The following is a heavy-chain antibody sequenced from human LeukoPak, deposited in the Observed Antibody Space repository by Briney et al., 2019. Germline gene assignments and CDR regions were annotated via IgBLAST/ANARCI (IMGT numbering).Heavy chain of an antibody. D-gene: IGHD4-17*01. J-gene: IGHJ4*02. Sequence: GGSLRLSCAASGFTFSNYGMHWVRQAPGKALEWVAVISYDGSNKYYADSMKGRFTISRHNSKNTLYLQMNSLRAEDTAVYYCAKGLSTVTTIDYWGQGTLVTVSS. V-gene: IGHV3-30*18. CDR3: AKGLSTVTTIDY. CDR1: GFTFSNYG. CDR2: ISYDGSNK.